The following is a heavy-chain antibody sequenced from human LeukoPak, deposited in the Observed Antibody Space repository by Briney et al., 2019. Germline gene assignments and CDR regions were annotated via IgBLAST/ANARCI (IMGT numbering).Heavy chain of an antibody. V-gene: IGHV4-39*01. CDR2: IYYGGTT. CDR3: AIPRLSSFWYPFDY. D-gene: IGHD3-3*01. CDR1: GVSISSSNDY. Sequence: SETLSLTCTVSGVSISSSNDYWAWIRQPPGKGLEWIGNIYYGGTTYYNPSLYSRVTMSVDTSNHQFSLDLSSVTAADTAVYFCAIPRLSSFWYPFDYWGQGILVTVSS. J-gene: IGHJ4*02.